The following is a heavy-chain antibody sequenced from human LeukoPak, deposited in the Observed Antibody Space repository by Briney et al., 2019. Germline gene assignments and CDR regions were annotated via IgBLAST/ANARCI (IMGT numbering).Heavy chain of an antibody. J-gene: IGHJ6*03. V-gene: IGHV1-69*13. Sequence: ASVKVSCKASGGTFSSYAISWVRQAPGQGLEWMGGIIPIFGTANYAQKFQGRALMTVDVSADAAYMELRSLRSEDTAVYFCATAGEDYDLSAYYYFYMDVWGKGTMVTVSS. CDR2: IIPIFGTA. D-gene: IGHD3-16*01. CDR3: ATAGEDYDLSAYYYFYMDV. CDR1: GGTFSSYA.